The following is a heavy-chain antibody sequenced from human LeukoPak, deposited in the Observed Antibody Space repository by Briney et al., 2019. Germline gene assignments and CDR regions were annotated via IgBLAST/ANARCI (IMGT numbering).Heavy chain of an antibody. J-gene: IGHJ5*02. CDR1: GGTFSSYA. CDR3: ARGLTTAEENWFDP. CDR2: IIPIFGTA. Sequence: ASVKVSCKASGGTFSSYAISWVRQALGQGLEWMGGIIPIFGTANYAQKFQGRVTITADESTSTAYMELSSLRSEDTAVYYCARGLTTAEENWFDPWGQGTLVTVSS. V-gene: IGHV1-69*13. D-gene: IGHD1-14*01.